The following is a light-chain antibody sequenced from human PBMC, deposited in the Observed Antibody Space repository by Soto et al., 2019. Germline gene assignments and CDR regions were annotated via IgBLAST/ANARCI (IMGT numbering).Light chain of an antibody. Sequence: QSVLTQPASVSGSPGQSITISCTGTSSDVGGYDYVSWYQLHPGKAPKLMVFEVSNRPSGVSYRFSGSKSGNTASLTISGLQAEDEGDYFCSSYSVSTAYLFGTGTQLTVL. CDR2: EVS. J-gene: IGLJ1*01. CDR3: SSYSVSTAYL. CDR1: SSDVGGYDY. V-gene: IGLV2-14*01.